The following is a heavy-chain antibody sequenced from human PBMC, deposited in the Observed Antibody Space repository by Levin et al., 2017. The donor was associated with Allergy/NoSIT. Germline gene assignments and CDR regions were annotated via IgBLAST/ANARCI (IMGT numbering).Heavy chain of an antibody. D-gene: IGHD4-17*01. J-gene: IGHJ4*02. CDR1: GFTFSDYY. CDR3: ARGPPYGDPRFDY. Sequence: LSLTCAASGFTFSDYYMSWIRQAPGKGLEWVSYISSSGSTIYYADSAKGRFTISRDNAKNSLYLQMNRLRAEDTAVYDCARGPPYGDPRFDYWGQGTLVTVSS. V-gene: IGHV3-11*01. CDR2: ISSSGSTI.